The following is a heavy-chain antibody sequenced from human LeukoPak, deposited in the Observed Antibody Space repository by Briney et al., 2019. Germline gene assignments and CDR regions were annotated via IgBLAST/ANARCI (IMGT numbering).Heavy chain of an antibody. CDR2: ISAYNGNT. CDR1: GYTFTGYG. V-gene: IGHV1-18*01. D-gene: IGHD3-22*01. Sequence: ASVKVSCKASGYTFTGYGISWVRQAPGQGLEWMGWISAYNGNTNYAQKLQGRVTMTTDTSTSTAYMELRSLRSDDTAVYYCARSPNYYDSSGYYLIYYYYYGMDVWGQGTTVTVSS. CDR3: ARSPNYYDSSGYYLIYYYYYGMDV. J-gene: IGHJ6*02.